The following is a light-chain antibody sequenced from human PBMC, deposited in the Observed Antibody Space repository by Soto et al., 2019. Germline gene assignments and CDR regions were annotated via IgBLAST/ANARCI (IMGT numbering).Light chain of an antibody. J-gene: IGKJ1*01. Sequence: ELVMTQSPATLSVSPGERATLSCRASQSVSSNLAWFQQKPGQAPRLLIYAASTRATGIPARFSGSGSGTELTLTISSLQSADFAVYYCQQYNDWPRTFGPGTKVDIK. CDR3: QQYNDWPRT. CDR2: AAS. V-gene: IGKV3-15*01. CDR1: QSVSSN.